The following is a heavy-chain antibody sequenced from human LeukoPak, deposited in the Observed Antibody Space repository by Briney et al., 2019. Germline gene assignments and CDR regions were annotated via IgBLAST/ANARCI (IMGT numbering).Heavy chain of an antibody. D-gene: IGHD4-17*01. V-gene: IGHV3-23*01. J-gene: IGHJ4*02. CDR3: ARESRAVTPFPLDY. CDR1: GFTFSSYS. Sequence: GGSLRLSCAASGFTFSSYSMSWVRQAPGKGLEWVSAISCSGGSTYYADSVKGGFTIARDNSKNTLYLQMTSMRAEDTAEYYCARESRAVTPFPLDYWSEGTLVTVPS. CDR2: ISCSGGST.